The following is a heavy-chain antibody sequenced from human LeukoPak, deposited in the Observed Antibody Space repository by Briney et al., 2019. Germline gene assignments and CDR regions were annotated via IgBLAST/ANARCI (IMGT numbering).Heavy chain of an antibody. V-gene: IGHV4-4*02. CDR1: GDSISSSNW. CDR2: IYHRGNI. Sequence: SGTLSLTCAVSGDSISSSNWWSWVRQPPGKGLEWLGEIYHRGNIDYNPSFKSQITISIDKSKNQFSLKLSSVTAADTAVYYCARNRVASPWYYFDSWGQGTLVTVSS. CDR3: ARNRVASPWYYFDS. D-gene: IGHD2-8*01. J-gene: IGHJ4*02.